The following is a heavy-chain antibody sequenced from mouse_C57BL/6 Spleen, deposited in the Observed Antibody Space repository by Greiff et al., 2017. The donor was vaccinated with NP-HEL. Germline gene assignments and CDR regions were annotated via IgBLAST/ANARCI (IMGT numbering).Heavy chain of an antibody. J-gene: IGHJ2*01. V-gene: IGHV1-81*01. CDR2: IYPRSGNT. Sequence: QVQLKQSGAELARPGASVKLSCKASGYTFTSYGISWVKQRTGQGLEWIGEIYPRSGNTYYNEKFKGKATLTADKSSSTAYMELRSLTSEDSAVYFCASGDYYGRDDYWGQGTTLTVSS. CDR1: GYTFTSYG. D-gene: IGHD1-2*01. CDR3: ASGDYYGRDDY.